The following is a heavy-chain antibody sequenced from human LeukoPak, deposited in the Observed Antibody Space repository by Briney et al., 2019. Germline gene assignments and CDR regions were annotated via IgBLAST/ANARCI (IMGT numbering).Heavy chain of an antibody. CDR3: AKGHSSSWYGTDV. D-gene: IGHD6-6*01. J-gene: IGHJ6*04. CDR2: IGGSGDST. CDR1: GFTFSSYT. Sequence: GSLRLSCAASGFTFSSYTMIWVRQAPGKELEWVSAIGGSGDSTNYADSVKGRFTISRDTSKNTLYLQMNSPRAEDTAIYYCAKGHSSSWYGTDVWAKGPRSPSPQ. V-gene: IGHV3-23*01.